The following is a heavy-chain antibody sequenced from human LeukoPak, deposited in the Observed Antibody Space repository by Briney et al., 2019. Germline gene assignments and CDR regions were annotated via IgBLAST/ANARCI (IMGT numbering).Heavy chain of an antibody. V-gene: IGHV4-39*01. D-gene: IGHD5-18*01. CDR2: IHYSGST. J-gene: IGHJ5*02. Sequence: SETLSLTCAVSGGSISSISSNNWAWIRQPPGKGLELIAAIHYSGSTYYNPSFMSRVTISVDTSKNQFSLKLRSLTATDTAVYYCARLPTGYPNWFDTWGQGTLVIVSS. CDR1: GGSISSISSNN. CDR3: ARLPTGYPNWFDT.